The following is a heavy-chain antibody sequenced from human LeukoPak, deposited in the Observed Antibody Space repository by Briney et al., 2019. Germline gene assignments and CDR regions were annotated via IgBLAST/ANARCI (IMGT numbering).Heavy chain of an antibody. J-gene: IGHJ6*03. CDR2: IKQDGSEK. D-gene: IGHD3-10*01. V-gene: IGHV3-7*01. CDR1: GFTFSSYW. Sequence: PGGSLRLSCEASGFTFSSYWMSWVRQAPGKGLEWVANIKQDGSEKYYVDSVKGRFTISRDNAKNSLYLQMNSLRAEDTAVYYCARVSSKATVRGLITKKNYYYYYMDVWGKGTTVTISS. CDR3: ARVSSKATVRGLITKKNYYYYYMDV.